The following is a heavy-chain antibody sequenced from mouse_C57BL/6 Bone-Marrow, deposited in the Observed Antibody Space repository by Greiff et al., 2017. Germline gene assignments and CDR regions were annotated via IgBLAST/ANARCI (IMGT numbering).Heavy chain of an antibody. CDR3: ATAVGAPFAY. CDR1: GFNIKDDY. CDR2: IDPENGDT. V-gene: IGHV14-4*01. Sequence: EVQLQQSGAELVRPGASVKLSCTASGFNIKDDYMHWVKQRPEQGLEWIGWIDPENGDTEYASKFQGKATITADTSSNTAYLQLSSLTSEDTAIYYCATAVGAPFAYWGQGTLVTVSA. J-gene: IGHJ3*01.